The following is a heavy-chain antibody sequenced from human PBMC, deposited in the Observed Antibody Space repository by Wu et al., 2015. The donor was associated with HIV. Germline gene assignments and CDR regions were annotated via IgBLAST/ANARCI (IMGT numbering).Heavy chain of an antibody. CDR1: RYTFTSFD. V-gene: IGHV1-8*01. CDR3: ARSSYRMVGGYCVPIXTEVTVLGRTGTDRTVLRPSFDX. J-gene: IGHJ5*01. CDR2: MNPNSGNT. D-gene: IGHD1-14*01. Sequence: QAQLGQSGAEVKKPGASVRVSCEASRYTFTSFDINWIRQATGQGLEWMGWMNPNSGNTGYAQTFQGRVTMTRNISTNTAYMDLSSLKSEDTAVYYCARSSYRMVGGYCVPIXTEVTVLGRTGTDRTVLRPSFDX.